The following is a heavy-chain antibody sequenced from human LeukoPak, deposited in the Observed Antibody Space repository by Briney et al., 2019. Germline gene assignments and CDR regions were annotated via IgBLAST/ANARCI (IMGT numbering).Heavy chain of an antibody. J-gene: IGHJ4*02. V-gene: IGHV3-21*01. CDR1: GFTFSSYS. CDR3: ARERYYYDSSGFDY. CDR2: ISSSSSYI. D-gene: IGHD3-22*01. Sequence: GGSLRLSCAASGFTFSSYSMNWVRQAPGKGVEWVSSISSSSSYIYYADSVKGRFTISRDNARNSLYLQMNSLRAEDTAVYYCARERYYYDSSGFDYWGQGTLVTVSS.